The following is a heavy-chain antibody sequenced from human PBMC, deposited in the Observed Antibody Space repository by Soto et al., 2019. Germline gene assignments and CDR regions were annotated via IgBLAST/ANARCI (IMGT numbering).Heavy chain of an antibody. J-gene: IGHJ4*02. V-gene: IGHV3-30*03. CDR1: GFTFSSYV. Sequence: VQLLESGGGLVQPGGSLRLSCAASGFTFSSYVMHWVRQAPGKGLQWVAVISYDGSDKYYTDSVKGRFTISRDNSKNTLFLEVNSLKPEDTAVYYCARGGTLDYWGQGTLVTVSS. CDR2: ISYDGSDK. CDR3: ARGGTLDY. D-gene: IGHD1-7*01.